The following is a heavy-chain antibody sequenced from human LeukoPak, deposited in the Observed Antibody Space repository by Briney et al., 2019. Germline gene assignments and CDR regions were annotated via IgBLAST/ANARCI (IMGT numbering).Heavy chain of an antibody. J-gene: IGHJ4*02. V-gene: IGHV3-48*01. CDR1: GFTFSSYG. Sequence: HTGGSLRLSCAASGFTFSSYGMHWVRQAPGKGLEWVSYISSSSSTIYYADSVKGRFTISRDNAKNSLYLQMNSLRAEDTAVYYCARAPNSYSSGWYREEYYYDSSGYYPLSYFDYWGQGTLVTVSS. CDR3: ARAPNSYSSGWYREEYYYDSSGYYPLSYFDY. CDR2: ISSSSSTI. D-gene: IGHD3-22*01.